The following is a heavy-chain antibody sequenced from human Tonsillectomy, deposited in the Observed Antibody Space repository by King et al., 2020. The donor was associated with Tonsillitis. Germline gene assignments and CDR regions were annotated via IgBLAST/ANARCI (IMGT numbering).Heavy chain of an antibody. D-gene: IGHD4-17*01. J-gene: IGHJ4*02. CDR3: VRDYGGY. Sequence: VQLVESGGGLVQPGGSLRLSCAASGFTFSSFWMSWVRQAPGKGLEWVANIKQDGSDKYYVDSVNGRFTISRDNAQNSLYLQMNSLRAEDTAIYYCVRDYGGYWGQGTQVTVSS. CDR2: IKQDGSDK. CDR1: GFTFSSFW. V-gene: IGHV3-7*01.